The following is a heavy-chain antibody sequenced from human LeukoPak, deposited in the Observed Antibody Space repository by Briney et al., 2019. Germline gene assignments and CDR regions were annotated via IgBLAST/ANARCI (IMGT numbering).Heavy chain of an antibody. Sequence: NPSQTLSLTCTVSGGSISSGGYYWSWIRQHPGKGLEWIGYIYYSGSTYYNPSLKSRVTISVDTSKNQFSLKLSSVTAAATAVYYCARGGVTAIRDAFDIWGQGTMVTVSS. D-gene: IGHD2-21*02. CDR3: ARGGVTAIRDAFDI. V-gene: IGHV4-31*03. CDR2: IYYSGST. J-gene: IGHJ3*02. CDR1: GGSISSGGYY.